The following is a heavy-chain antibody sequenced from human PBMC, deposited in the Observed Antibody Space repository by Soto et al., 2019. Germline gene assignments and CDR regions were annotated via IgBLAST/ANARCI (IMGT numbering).Heavy chain of an antibody. CDR1: GGTFSSYA. J-gene: IGHJ3*02. Sequence: QVQLVQSGAEVKKPGSSVKVSCKASGGTFSSYAISWVRQAPGQGLEWMGGIVPIFGTANYAQKFQGRVTITADESTSTAYMVLSSLRSEDTAVYYCARDPHAYCSGGSCYYDAFDIWGQGTMVTVSS. V-gene: IGHV1-69*01. CDR3: ARDPHAYCSGGSCYYDAFDI. CDR2: IVPIFGTA. D-gene: IGHD2-15*01.